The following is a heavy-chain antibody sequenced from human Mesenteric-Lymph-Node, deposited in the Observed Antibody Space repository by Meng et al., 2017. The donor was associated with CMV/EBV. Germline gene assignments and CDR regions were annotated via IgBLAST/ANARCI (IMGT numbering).Heavy chain of an antibody. V-gene: IGHV3-9*01. J-gene: IGHJ6*02. D-gene: IGHD3-16*01. Sequence: LSLTCAASGFPFSNYAMHWVRQAPGKGLEWVSGISWNSGSIGYADSVKGRFTISRDNAKNSLYLQMNSLRAEDTALYYCAKDTSTHVWGYYGMDVWGQGTTVTVSS. CDR1: GFPFSNYA. CDR3: AKDTSTHVWGYYGMDV. CDR2: ISWNSGSI.